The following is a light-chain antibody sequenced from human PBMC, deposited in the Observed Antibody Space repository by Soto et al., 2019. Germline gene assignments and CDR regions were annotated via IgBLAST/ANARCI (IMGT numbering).Light chain of an antibody. V-gene: IGLV1-51*01. J-gene: IGLJ2*01. CDR2: DDN. CDR1: SSNIGSNY. CDR3: GTWDSSLSAGV. Sequence: QSVLTQPPSVSAAPGQKFTISCSGSSSNIGSNYVSWYQQLPGTAPKLLIYDDNKRPSGIPDRFSGSKSGTSATLGITGLQTGDEADYYCGTWDSSLSAGVFGGGTKLTVL.